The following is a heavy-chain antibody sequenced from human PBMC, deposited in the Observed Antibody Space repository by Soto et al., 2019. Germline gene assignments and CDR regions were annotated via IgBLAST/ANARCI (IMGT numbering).Heavy chain of an antibody. CDR2: IYYSGST. CDR1: GGSISSYY. V-gene: IGHV4-59*01. CDR3: ARGGDYDILTGYYQPLDY. D-gene: IGHD3-9*01. Sequence: SETLSLTCTVSGGSISSYYWSWIRQPPGKGLEWIGYIYYSGSTNYNPSLKSRVTISVDTSKNQFSLKLSSVTAADTAVYYCARGGDYDILTGYYQPLDYRGQGTLVTVSS. J-gene: IGHJ4*02.